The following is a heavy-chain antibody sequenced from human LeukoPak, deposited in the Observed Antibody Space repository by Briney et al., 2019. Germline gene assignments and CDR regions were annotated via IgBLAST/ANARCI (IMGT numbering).Heavy chain of an antibody. CDR1: GGSISSGSYY. D-gene: IGHD6-13*01. Sequence: SETLSLTCTGSGGSISSGSYYWSWIRQPAGKGLEWIGRIYTSGSTNYNPSLKSRVTISVDTSKNQFSLKLSSVTAADTAVYYCARGGYSSPWGQGTLVTVSS. CDR2: IYTSGST. J-gene: IGHJ5*02. V-gene: IGHV4-61*02. CDR3: ARGGYSSP.